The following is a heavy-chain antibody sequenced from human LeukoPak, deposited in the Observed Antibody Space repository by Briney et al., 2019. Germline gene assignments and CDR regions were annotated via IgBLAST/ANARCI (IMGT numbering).Heavy chain of an antibody. Sequence: GGSLRLSCAASGFTFSSYWMHWVHQAPGKGLVWVSRIKSDGTSTSYADSVKGRFTISRDNAKNTLYLQMNSLRAEDTAVYYCARDVEMVGGVTFDPWGQGTLVTVSS. CDR3: ARDVEMVGGVTFDP. J-gene: IGHJ5*02. V-gene: IGHV3-74*01. CDR1: GFTFSSYW. CDR2: IKSDGTST. D-gene: IGHD3-10*01.